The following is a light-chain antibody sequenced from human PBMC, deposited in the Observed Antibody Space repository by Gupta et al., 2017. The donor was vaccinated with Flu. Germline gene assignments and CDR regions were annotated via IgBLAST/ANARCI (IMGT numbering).Light chain of an antibody. CDR3: SSYTSISTLYV. J-gene: IGLJ1*01. Sequence: QSALTQPASVSGSPGQSITISCTGTRSDVGRSDSVSWYQQHPGKAPKLLIYDVSNRPSGVSSRFSGSKSGNTASLTISGLQAEEETDYYCSSYTSISTLYVFGTGTKVTGL. CDR2: DVS. CDR1: RSDVGRSDS. V-gene: IGLV2-14*01.